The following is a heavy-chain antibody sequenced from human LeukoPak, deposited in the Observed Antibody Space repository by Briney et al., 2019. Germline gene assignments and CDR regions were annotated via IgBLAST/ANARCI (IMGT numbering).Heavy chain of an antibody. Sequence: SETLSLTCTVSGGSISSYYWSWIRQPPGKGLEWIGYIYYSGSTNYNPSLKSRVTISADTSKNQSSLKLSSVTAADTAVYYCARDRQGAFDIWGQGTMVTVSS. CDR3: ARDRQGAFDI. CDR1: GGSISSYY. V-gene: IGHV4-59*01. J-gene: IGHJ3*02. CDR2: IYYSGST.